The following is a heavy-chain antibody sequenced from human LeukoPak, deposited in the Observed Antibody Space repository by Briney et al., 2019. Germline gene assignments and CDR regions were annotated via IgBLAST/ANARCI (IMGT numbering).Heavy chain of an antibody. CDR2: INWNGGST. J-gene: IGHJ4*02. CDR3: ARDALFMVRGEGSKPDY. CDR1: GFTFDDYG. Sequence: GGSLRLSCAASGFTFDDYGMSWVRQAPGKGLEWVSGINWNGGSTVYADSVKGRFTISRDNAKNSLYLQMNSLRAEDTALYYCARDALFMVRGEGSKPDYWGQGTLVTVSS. D-gene: IGHD3-10*01. V-gene: IGHV3-20*04.